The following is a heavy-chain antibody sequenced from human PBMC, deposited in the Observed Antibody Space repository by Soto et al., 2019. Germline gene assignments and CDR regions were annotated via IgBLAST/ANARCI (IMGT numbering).Heavy chain of an antibody. CDR1: GFTFSSYS. CDR2: ISTTSSSI. V-gene: IGHV3-48*02. Sequence: GSLRLSCAASGFTFSSYSMNWVRQAPGKGLEWISYISTTSSSIYYADSVKGRFTISRDNAKNSLFLQMNSLRDEDTAVYYCARKGVAFGYWGQGALVTAPQ. J-gene: IGHJ4*02. CDR3: ARKGVAFGY. D-gene: IGHD3-3*01.